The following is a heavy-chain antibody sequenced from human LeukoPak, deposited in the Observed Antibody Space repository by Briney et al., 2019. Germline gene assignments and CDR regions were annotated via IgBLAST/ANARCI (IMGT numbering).Heavy chain of an antibody. V-gene: IGHV3-21*04. CDR1: GFTFSSYS. J-gene: IGHJ3*02. Sequence: GGSLRLSCAASGFTFSSYSMNWVRQAPGKGLEWVSSISSSSSYIYYADSVKGRFTISRDNAKNSLYLQMSSLRAEDTAVYYCASRSGSYARVGAFDIWGQGTMVTVSS. D-gene: IGHD1-26*01. CDR2: ISSSSSYI. CDR3: ASRSGSYARVGAFDI.